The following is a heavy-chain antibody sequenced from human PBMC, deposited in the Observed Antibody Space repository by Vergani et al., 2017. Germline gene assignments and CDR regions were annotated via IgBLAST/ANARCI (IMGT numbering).Heavy chain of an antibody. CDR1: GYTFTSYY. V-gene: IGHV1-8*02. CDR3: ARTGTVCSSTSCYSWEYYMDV. D-gene: IGHD2-2*01. Sequence: QVQLVQSGAEVKKPGASVKVSCKASGYTFTSYYMHWVRQAPGQGLEWMGWMNPNSGNTGYAQKFQGRVTMTRNTSISTAYMELSSLRSEDTAVYYCARTGTVCSSTSCYSWEYYMDVWGKGTTVTVSS. J-gene: IGHJ6*03. CDR2: MNPNSGNT.